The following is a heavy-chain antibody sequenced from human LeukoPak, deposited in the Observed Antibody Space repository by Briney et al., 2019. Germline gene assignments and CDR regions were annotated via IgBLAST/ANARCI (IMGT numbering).Heavy chain of an antibody. J-gene: IGHJ3*02. CDR3: AKEPRWESVYSLDS. V-gene: IGHV3-23*01. CDR2: IRISYGAR. CDR1: GFIFPTYA. Sequence: GGSLRLSCAASGFIFPTYAMQWVRQARGEGREWVSSIRISYGARFYADSVNGGFTPSRDNSKNTLFLQMNSLRVEDTAIYCCAKEPRWESVYSLDSWGQGTMVTASS. D-gene: IGHD5-24*01.